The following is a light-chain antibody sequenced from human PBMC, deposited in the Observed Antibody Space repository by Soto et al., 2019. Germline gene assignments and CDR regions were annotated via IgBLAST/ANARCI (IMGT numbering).Light chain of an antibody. CDR1: QSVSSSY. V-gene: IGKV3-20*01. CDR3: QQYGSSLGVT. J-gene: IGKJ4*01. Sequence: EIVLAQSPGTLYLSPGERATLSCRAGQSVSSSYLAWYQQKPGQAPRLLIYGASSRATGIPDRFSGSGSGTDFTLTISRLEPEDFAVYYCQQYGSSLGVTFGGGTKVDIK. CDR2: GAS.